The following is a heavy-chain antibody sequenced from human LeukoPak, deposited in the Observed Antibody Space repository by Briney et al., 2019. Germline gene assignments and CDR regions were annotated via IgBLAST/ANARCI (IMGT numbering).Heavy chain of an antibody. CDR1: GFTFSSYS. Sequence: GGSLRLSCAASGFTFSSYSMNWVRQAPGKGLEWVSYISSSSSTIYYADSVKGRFTISRDNAKNSLYLQIHSLRAEDTAVYYCAREPMVRGVILSYNWFDPWGQGTLVTVSS. D-gene: IGHD3-10*01. J-gene: IGHJ5*02. CDR3: AREPMVRGVILSYNWFDP. V-gene: IGHV3-48*01. CDR2: ISSSSSTI.